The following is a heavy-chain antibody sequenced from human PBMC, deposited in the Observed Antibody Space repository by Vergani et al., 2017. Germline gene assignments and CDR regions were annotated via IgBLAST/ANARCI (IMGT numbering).Heavy chain of an antibody. CDR2: INHSGST. D-gene: IGHD1-26*01. CDR3: ASWWEGNYYYGMDV. Sequence: QVQLQQWGAGLLKPSETLSLTCAVYGGSFSGYYWSWIRQPPGKGLEWIGEINHSGSTNYNPSLKSRVTISVDTSKNQFSLKLSSVTAADTAVYYCASWWEGNYYYGMDVWGQGTTVTVSS. CDR1: GGSFSGYY. J-gene: IGHJ6*02. V-gene: IGHV4-34*01.